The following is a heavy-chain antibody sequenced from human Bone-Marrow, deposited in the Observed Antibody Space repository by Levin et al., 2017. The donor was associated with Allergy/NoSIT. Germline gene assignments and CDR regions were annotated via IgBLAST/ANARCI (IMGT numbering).Heavy chain of an antibody. Sequence: PGGSLRLSCAASGFTFNNYAMHWVRQAPGKGLEWVAVIWYDGSNKYYADSVKGRFTISRDNSKNTQYLQMNSLRAEDTAVYYCARGGLSGTPPGVDYWGQGTLVTVSS. CDR3: ARGGLSGTPPGVDY. CDR2: IWYDGSNK. D-gene: IGHD1-7*01. CDR1: GFTFNNYA. V-gene: IGHV3-33*01. J-gene: IGHJ4*02.